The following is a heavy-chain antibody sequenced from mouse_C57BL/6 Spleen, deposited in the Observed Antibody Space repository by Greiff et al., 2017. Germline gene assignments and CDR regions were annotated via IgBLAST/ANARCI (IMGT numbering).Heavy chain of an antibody. V-gene: IGHV8-8*01. Sequence: QVTLKVSGPGILQPSQTLSLTCSFSGFSLSTFGMGVGWIRQPSGPGLVWLAHIWWDDDKYYNPALKRWLTISKDTSKNQVFLKIAHVDTADTATYYCARMRLRDFDDWGKGTTLTVAS. CDR3: ARMRLRDFDD. D-gene: IGHD1-1*01. J-gene: IGHJ2*01. CDR2: IWWDDDK. CDR1: GFSLSTFGMG.